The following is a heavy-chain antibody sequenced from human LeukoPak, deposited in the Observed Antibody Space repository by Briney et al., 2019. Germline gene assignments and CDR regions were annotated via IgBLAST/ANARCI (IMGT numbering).Heavy chain of an antibody. J-gene: IGHJ4*02. CDR2: ISYDGSNK. Sequence: GRSLRLSCAASGFTFSSYGMHWVRQAPGKGLEWVAVISYDGSNKYYADSVKGRFTISRDNSKNTLYLQMNSLRAEDTAVYYCAKVSSGGYGGYFDYWGQGTLVTVSS. V-gene: IGHV3-30*18. CDR1: GFTFSSYG. CDR3: AKVSSGGYGGYFDY. D-gene: IGHD6-19*01.